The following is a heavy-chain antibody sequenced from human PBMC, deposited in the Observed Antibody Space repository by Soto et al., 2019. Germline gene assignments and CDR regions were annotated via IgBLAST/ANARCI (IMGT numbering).Heavy chain of an antibody. CDR3: ARVMQLPQLWNPLDY. V-gene: IGHV3-33*01. CDR1: GFTFSSYG. J-gene: IGHJ4*02. CDR2: IWYDGSNK. D-gene: IGHD5-18*01. Sequence: QVQLVESGGGVVQPGRSLRLSCAASGFTFSSYGMHWVRQAPGKGLEWVAVIWYDGSNKYYADSVKGRFTISRDNSKNTLYLQMNSLRAEDTAVYYCARVMQLPQLWNPLDYWGQGTLVTVSS.